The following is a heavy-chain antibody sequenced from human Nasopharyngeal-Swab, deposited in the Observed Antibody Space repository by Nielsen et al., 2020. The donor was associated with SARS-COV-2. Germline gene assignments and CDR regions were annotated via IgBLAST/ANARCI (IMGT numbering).Heavy chain of an antibody. V-gene: IGHV4-59*01. Sequence: SETLSLTCTVSGGSISSYYWSWIRQPPGKGLEWIGYIYYSGSTNYNPSLKSRVTISVDTSKNQFSLKLSSVTAADTAVYYCARVVIVGYCSSTSCWVFDPWGQGTLVTVSS. J-gene: IGHJ5*02. D-gene: IGHD2-2*01. CDR1: GGSISSYY. CDR3: ARVVIVGYCSSTSCWVFDP. CDR2: IYYSGST.